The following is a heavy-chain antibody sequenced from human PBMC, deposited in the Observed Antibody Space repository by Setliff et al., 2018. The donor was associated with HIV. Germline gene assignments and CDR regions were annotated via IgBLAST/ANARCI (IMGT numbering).Heavy chain of an antibody. CDR1: GYTFTGYY. CDR3: ARDKGGQFFFYYMDV. J-gene: IGHJ6*03. Sequence: ASVKVSCKASGYTFTGYYMHWVRQAPGQGLEWMGRINSNSGGTKFSQKFQGRVTITRDISASTVYLDLSRLRSEDTAVYSCARDKGGQFFFYYMDVWGKGTTVTVSS. D-gene: IGHD3-16*01. CDR2: INSNSGGT. V-gene: IGHV1-2*06.